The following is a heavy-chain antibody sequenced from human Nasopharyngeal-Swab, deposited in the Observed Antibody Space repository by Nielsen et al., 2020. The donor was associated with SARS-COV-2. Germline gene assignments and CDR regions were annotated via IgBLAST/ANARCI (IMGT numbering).Heavy chain of an antibody. J-gene: IGHJ4*02. D-gene: IGHD6-19*01. Sequence: GESLKISWAASGFTFSSYGMHWVRQAPGKGLEWVAVISYDGSNKYYADSVKGRFTISRDNSKNTLYLQMNSLRAEDTAVYYCAKGTVAGDWGQGTLVTVSS. CDR1: GFTFSSYG. CDR3: AKGTVAGD. V-gene: IGHV3-30*18. CDR2: ISYDGSNK.